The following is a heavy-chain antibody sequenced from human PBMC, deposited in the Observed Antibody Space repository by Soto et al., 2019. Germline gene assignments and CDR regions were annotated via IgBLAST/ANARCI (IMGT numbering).Heavy chain of an antibody. Sequence: SETLSLTCTVSGVSISSYYWSWIRQPPGKGLEWIGYIYYSGSTNYNPSLKSRVTISVDTSKNQFSLKLSSVTAADTAVYYCAGWDSSSWYRGFDPWGQGTLVTVSS. V-gene: IGHV4-59*01. CDR3: AGWDSSSWYRGFDP. J-gene: IGHJ5*02. CDR1: GVSISSYY. D-gene: IGHD6-13*01. CDR2: IYYSGST.